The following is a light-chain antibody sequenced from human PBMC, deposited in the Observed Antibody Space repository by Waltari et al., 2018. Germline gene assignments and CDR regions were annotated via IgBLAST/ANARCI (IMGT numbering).Light chain of an antibody. CDR3: SSYAGSNNWV. CDR2: EVT. Sequence: QSALTQPPSASGSPGQSVTISCTGTSRYVGGYNSVSWYQQHPGKAPKLMIYEVTERPSGVPDRFSGSRSANTASLTVSGLQAEDEADYYCSSYAGSNNWVFGGGTKLTVL. CDR1: SRYVGGYNS. V-gene: IGLV2-8*01. J-gene: IGLJ3*02.